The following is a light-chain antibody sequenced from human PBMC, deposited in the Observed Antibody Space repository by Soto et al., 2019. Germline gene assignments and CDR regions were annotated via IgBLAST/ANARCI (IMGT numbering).Light chain of an antibody. V-gene: IGLV4-69*01. J-gene: IGLJ1*01. CDR2: LDSDGSH. CDR3: QTWSTGILGV. CDR1: SGHSTYA. Sequence: QPVLTQSPSASASLGASVKLTCTLSSGHSTYAIAWHQQQPEKGPRYLMKLDSDGSHSRGDGIPDRFSGSSSGAERYLTISSLQSEDEADYYCQTWSTGILGVFRTGTKLTVL.